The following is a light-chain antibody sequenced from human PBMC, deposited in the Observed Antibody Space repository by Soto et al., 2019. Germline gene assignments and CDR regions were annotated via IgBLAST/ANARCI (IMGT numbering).Light chain of an antibody. CDR3: AAWDDSLNGFV. J-gene: IGLJ1*01. CDR1: SSNIGSNT. Sequence: QSVLTQPPSASGAPGQRVTISCSGSSSNIGSNTVNWYQQPPGTAPKLLIYTNNQRPSGVRDRFSGSRSGTSASLAISGLQSGDEADYYCAAWDDSLNGFVFGTGTKVTVL. V-gene: IGLV1-44*01. CDR2: TNN.